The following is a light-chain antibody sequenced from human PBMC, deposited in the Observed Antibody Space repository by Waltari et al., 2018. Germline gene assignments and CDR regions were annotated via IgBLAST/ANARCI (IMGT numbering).Light chain of an antibody. CDR3: QQGSVLPLP. Sequence: EIVLTQSPATLSLSAGERATLSCRASQSVFNYLAWYQQKPRQAPILLLYDTSKRVTGIPARFSGSGSGTDFTLTISNLEAEDFALYFCQQGSVLPLPFGGGTKVDIK. J-gene: IGKJ4*01. CDR1: QSVFNY. V-gene: IGKV3-11*01. CDR2: DTS.